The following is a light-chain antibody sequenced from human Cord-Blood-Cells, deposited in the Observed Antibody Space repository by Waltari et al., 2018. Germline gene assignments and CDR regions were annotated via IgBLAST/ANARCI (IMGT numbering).Light chain of an antibody. Sequence: DIQMTQSTSSLSASVGDRVTITCRASKSISSYLNWYQQKPGKAPKLLIYAASSLQSGVPSRFSGSGSGTDFTLTISSLQPEDFATYYCQQSYSTPRTFGQGTKVEIK. CDR2: AAS. CDR3: QQSYSTPRT. J-gene: IGKJ1*01. V-gene: IGKV1-39*01. CDR1: KSISSY.